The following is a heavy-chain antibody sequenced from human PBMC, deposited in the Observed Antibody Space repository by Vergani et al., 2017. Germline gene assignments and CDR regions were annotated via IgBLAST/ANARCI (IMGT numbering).Heavy chain of an antibody. J-gene: IGHJ4*02. D-gene: IGHD6-19*01. CDR1: GGSFSGYY. Sequence: QVQLQQWGAGLLKPSETLYLTCAAYGGSFSGYYWSWIRQSPGKGLGWIGEVNHSGRTNYNPSLKSRVTISGDTSKNQFSLRLTSVTAADSAVYYCARGLRPRRSGWTSAHFDYWAQGTLVTVSS. V-gene: IGHV4-34*01. CDR2: VNHSGRT. CDR3: ARGLRPRRSGWTSAHFDY.